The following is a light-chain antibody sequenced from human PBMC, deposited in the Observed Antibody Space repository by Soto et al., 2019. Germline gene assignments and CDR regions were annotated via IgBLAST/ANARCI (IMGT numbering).Light chain of an antibody. CDR1: QSISSY. V-gene: IGKV1-39*01. Sequence: DIQMTQSPSSLSASVGDRVTITCRASQSISSYLNWYQQKPGKAPKLLIYAASILQSGVPSRFSGSGSGTDLTLTISRLQTEDFATYYCQQSYSTPYTFGQGTKLEIK. CDR3: QQSYSTPYT. CDR2: AAS. J-gene: IGKJ2*01.